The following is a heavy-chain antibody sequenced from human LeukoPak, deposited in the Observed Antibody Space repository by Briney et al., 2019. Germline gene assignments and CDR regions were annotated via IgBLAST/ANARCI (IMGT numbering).Heavy chain of an antibody. D-gene: IGHD5-12*01. V-gene: IGHV4-59*01. CDR3: ARGRRGIATIIDY. Sequence: SETLSLTCTVSGGSISSYYWSWIRQPPGKGLEWIGYIYYSGSTNYNPSLKSRDTISVDTSKNQFSLKLSSVTAADTAVYYCARGRRGIATIIDYWGQGTLVTVSS. CDR2: IYYSGST. CDR1: GGSISSYY. J-gene: IGHJ4*02.